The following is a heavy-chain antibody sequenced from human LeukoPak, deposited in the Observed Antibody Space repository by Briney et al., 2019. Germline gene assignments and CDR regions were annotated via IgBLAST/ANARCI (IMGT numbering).Heavy chain of an antibody. J-gene: IGHJ5*01. CDR1: GFTFNAYS. CDR2: VTGSGNSR. Sequence: GGSLRLSCSASGFTFNAYSMTWVRQAPGKGLECIASVTGSGNSRVFADSVKGRFSISRDNAKNSLDLQLNNLSAEDTATYYCARVRYDSGWFDYWGQGTLVTVSS. D-gene: IGHD6-19*01. V-gene: IGHV3-48*04. CDR3: ARVRYDSGWFDY.